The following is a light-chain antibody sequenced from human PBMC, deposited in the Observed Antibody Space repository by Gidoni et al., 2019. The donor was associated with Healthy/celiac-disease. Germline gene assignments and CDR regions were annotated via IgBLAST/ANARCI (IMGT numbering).Light chain of an antibody. CDR1: QSISSW. V-gene: IGKV1-5*03. Sequence: QMPQSPSPLSASVGDRVTITCRASQSISSWLAWYQQKPGKAPKILIYKASSLESGVPSRFRGSGSGTEFTLTISSLQPDDFATYYCQQYNSYAYTFGQETKLEIK. CDR3: QQYNSYAYT. CDR2: KAS. J-gene: IGKJ2*01.